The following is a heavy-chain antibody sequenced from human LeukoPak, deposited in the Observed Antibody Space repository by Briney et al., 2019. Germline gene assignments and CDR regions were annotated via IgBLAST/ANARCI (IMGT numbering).Heavy chain of an antibody. J-gene: IGHJ4*02. Sequence: GGSLRLSCAASGFTFSSYAMDWVRQAPGKGLEWVANIKEDGSEKYYVDSVKGRFTISRDNARNSLYLQMNSLRAEDTAVYYCASGRQLGYWGQGTLVTVSS. D-gene: IGHD6-13*01. CDR3: ASGRQLGY. CDR1: GFTFSSYA. CDR2: IKEDGSEK. V-gene: IGHV3-7*01.